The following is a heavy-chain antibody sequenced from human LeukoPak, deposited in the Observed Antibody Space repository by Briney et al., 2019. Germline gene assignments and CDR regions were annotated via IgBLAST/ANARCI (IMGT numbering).Heavy chain of an antibody. J-gene: IGHJ4*02. CDR1: GYMITSYN. CDR3: ARDQRYATDY. CDR2: VSSSGANT. D-gene: IGHD2-2*01. Sequence: ASVKVSCKASGYMITSYNMQWVRQAPGQGLEWMGMVSSSGANTKYAQEFRGRVTMTSDTSTSTVYMELSSLISDDTAVYYCARDQRYATDYWGQGTLVTVYS. V-gene: IGHV1-46*03.